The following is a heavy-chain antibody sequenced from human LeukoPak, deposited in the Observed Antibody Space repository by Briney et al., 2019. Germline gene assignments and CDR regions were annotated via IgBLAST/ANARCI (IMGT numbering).Heavy chain of an antibody. CDR3: ARRFMGWLQINDYYFDY. CDR1: GYSIRSGFY. D-gene: IGHD5-24*01. J-gene: IGHJ4*02. CDR2: IYHSGIT. V-gene: IGHV4-38-2*02. Sequence: SETLSLTCTVSGYSIRSGFYWGWIRQPPGKGLEWIGNIYHSGITYYTPSLKSRVTISVDTSKNQFYLKLSSVTAADTAVYYCARRFMGWLQINDYYFDYWGQGTLVTVSS.